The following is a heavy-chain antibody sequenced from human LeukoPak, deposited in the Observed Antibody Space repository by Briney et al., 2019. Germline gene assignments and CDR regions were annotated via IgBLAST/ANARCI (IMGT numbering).Heavy chain of an antibody. D-gene: IGHD3-10*01. CDR2: FDPEDGET. Sequence: ASVKVSCKVSGYTLTELSMHWVRQAPGKGLEWVGGFDPEDGETIYAQKFQGRVTMTEDTSTDTAYMELSSLRSEDTAVYYCATDLTRSGSYESWGQGTLVTVSS. J-gene: IGHJ4*02. CDR3: ATDLTRSGSYES. V-gene: IGHV1-24*01. CDR1: GYTLTELS.